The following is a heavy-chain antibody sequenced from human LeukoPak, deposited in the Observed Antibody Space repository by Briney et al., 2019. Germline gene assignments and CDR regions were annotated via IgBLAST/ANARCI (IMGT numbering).Heavy chain of an antibody. CDR3: AKVTSRLSNAFDI. D-gene: IGHD6-19*01. CDR2: IGASGGST. CDR1: GFTFSSYA. J-gene: IGHJ3*02. Sequence: PGGSLRLSCAASGFTFSSYAMSWVRQAPGKGLERISFIGASGGSTYYADSVKGRFTISRDNSKNTLYLQMNSLRAEDTAIYYCAKVTSRLSNAFDIWGQGTMVTVSS. V-gene: IGHV3-23*01.